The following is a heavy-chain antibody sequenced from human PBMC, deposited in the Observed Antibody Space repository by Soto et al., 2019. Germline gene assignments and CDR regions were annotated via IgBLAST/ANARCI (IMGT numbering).Heavy chain of an antibody. V-gene: IGHV1-2*02. CDR2: INPNSGGT. J-gene: IGHJ3*02. CDR3: AKNLLVTMPDAFDI. CDR1: GYTFTGYY. Sequence: ASVKVSFKASGYTFTGYYMHWVRQAPGQGLEWMGWINPNSGGTNYAQNFQGRVTMTRDTSISTAYMELSRLRSDDTAVYYCAKNLLVTMPDAFDIWGQGTMVTVSS. D-gene: IGHD3-10*01.